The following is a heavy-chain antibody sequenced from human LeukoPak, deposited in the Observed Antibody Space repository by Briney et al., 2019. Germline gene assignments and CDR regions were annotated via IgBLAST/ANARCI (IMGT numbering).Heavy chain of an antibody. J-gene: IGHJ4*02. D-gene: IGHD5-18*01. Sequence: PSETLSLTCTVSGGSVGSGSYYWSWIRQPPGKGLEWIGYIYYSGSTNYNPSLKSRVTISVDTSKNQFSLKLSSVTAADTAVYYCARVDTAMAGDYWGQGTLVTVSS. CDR1: GGSVGSGSYY. CDR2: IYYSGST. V-gene: IGHV4-61*01. CDR3: ARVDTAMAGDY.